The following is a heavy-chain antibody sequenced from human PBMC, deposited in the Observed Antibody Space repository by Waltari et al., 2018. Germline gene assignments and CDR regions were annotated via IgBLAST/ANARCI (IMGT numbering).Heavy chain of an antibody. CDR2: INQDETDK. CDR3: AGAGLDW. V-gene: IGHV3-7*04. J-gene: IGHJ4*02. CDR1: GFTFNNYY. Sequence: EVQLVESGGGLVQPGGSLRLFCAASGFTFNNYYMSWARQAPGEGLEWGANINQDETDKNYLDSVKGRFTISRDNTKNSLFLQMNSLRVEDTAVYYCAGAGLDWWGQGTLVTVSS.